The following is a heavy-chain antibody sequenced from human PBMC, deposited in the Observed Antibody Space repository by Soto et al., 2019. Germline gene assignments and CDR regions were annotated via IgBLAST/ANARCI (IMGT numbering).Heavy chain of an antibody. V-gene: IGHV3-33*01. CDR2: IWYDGSNK. J-gene: IGHJ4*02. D-gene: IGHD6-19*01. Sequence: QVQLVESGGGVVQPGRSLRLSCAASGFTFSSYGMHWVRQAPGKGLEWVAVIWYDGSNKYYADSVKGRFTISRDNSKNTLYLQMNSLRVEDTAVYYCARDRYSSGWYDHDYWGQGTLVTVSS. CDR3: ARDRYSSGWYDHDY. CDR1: GFTFSSYG.